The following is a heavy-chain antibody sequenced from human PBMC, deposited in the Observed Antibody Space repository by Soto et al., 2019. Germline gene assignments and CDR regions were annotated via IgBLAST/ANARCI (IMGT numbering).Heavy chain of an antibody. CDR2: IIPIFGTA. CDR3: ARVAGVTIFGVAPVGFDP. V-gene: IGHV1-69*13. Sequence: SVKVSCKASGGTFSSYAISWVRQAPGQGLEWMGGIIPIFGTANYAQKFQGRVTITADESTSTAYMELSSLRSEDTAVYYCARVAGVTIFGVAPVGFDPWGQGTLVTVSS. CDR1: GGTFSSYA. D-gene: IGHD3-3*01. J-gene: IGHJ5*02.